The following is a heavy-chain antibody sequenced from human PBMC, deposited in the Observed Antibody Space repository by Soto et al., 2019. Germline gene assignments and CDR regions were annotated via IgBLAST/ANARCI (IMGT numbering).Heavy chain of an antibody. CDR1: GGSMNNYL. Sequence: PSETLSLTCTVSGGSMNNYLWSWIRQTPGDGLEWIGYIHVTGNTYHNPSLKSPVTISIDASKTQFFLTLTSVTAADTAVYYCARGPLFARYQPFDAWGRGILVTVSS. CDR2: IHVTGNT. V-gene: IGHV4-59*01. D-gene: IGHD1-20*01. J-gene: IGHJ4*02. CDR3: ARGPLFARYQPFDA.